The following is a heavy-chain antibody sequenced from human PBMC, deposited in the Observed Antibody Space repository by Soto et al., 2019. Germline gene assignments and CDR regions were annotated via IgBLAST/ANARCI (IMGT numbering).Heavy chain of an antibody. Sequence: ASVKVSCKTSGYPFTSYAMHWVRPSPGQRLEWMGWINVGNGNTKYPQKFQGRVTITRDTSASTAYMELSSLRSEDTAVYYCARSIVVVTAADYWGQGTLVTVSS. CDR3: ARSIVVVTAADY. D-gene: IGHD2-21*02. CDR1: GYPFTSYA. J-gene: IGHJ4*02. V-gene: IGHV1-3*01. CDR2: INVGNGNT.